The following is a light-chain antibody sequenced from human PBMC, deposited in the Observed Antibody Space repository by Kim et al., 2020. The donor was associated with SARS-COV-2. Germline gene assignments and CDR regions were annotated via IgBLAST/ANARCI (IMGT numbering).Light chain of an antibody. Sequence: SLSPRERATLSCRASQSVSSYLAWYQQKPGQAPRLLIYDASNRATGIPARFSGSGSGTDFTLTISSLEPEDFAVYYCQQRSNWPTFGQGTKVDIK. CDR3: QQRSNWPT. CDR1: QSVSSY. J-gene: IGKJ1*01. CDR2: DAS. V-gene: IGKV3-11*01.